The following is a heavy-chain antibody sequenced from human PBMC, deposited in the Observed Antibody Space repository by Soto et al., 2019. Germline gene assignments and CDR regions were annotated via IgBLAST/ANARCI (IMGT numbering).Heavy chain of an antibody. D-gene: IGHD6-19*01. Sequence: PVGSLRLSCAASGFTFSGSGIHWVRQASGKGLEWVGRIRTKTNNYATAYAASVKGRFTISRDDSKNMAYLQINSLKTEDTAVYYCTAMAGIDYWGQGTLVTVSS. CDR2: IRTKTNNYAT. J-gene: IGHJ4*02. CDR3: TAMAGIDY. CDR1: GFTFSGSG. V-gene: IGHV3-73*01.